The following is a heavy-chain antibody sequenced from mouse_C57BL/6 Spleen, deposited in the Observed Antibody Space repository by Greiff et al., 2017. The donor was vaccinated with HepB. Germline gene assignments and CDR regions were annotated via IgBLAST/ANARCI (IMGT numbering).Heavy chain of an antibody. J-gene: IGHJ4*01. CDR3: ARDGHYYAMDY. D-gene: IGHD2-3*01. CDR1: GFTFSDYG. CDR2: ISSGSSTI. V-gene: IGHV5-17*01. Sequence: EVHLVESGGGLVKPGGSLKLSCAASGFTFSDYGMHWVRQALEKGLEWVAYISSGSSTIYYADTVKGRFTISRDNAKNTLFLQMTSLRSEDTAMYYCARDGHYYAMDYWGQGTSVTVSS.